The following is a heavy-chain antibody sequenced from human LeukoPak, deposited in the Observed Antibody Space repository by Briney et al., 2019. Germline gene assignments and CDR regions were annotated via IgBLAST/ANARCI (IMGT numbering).Heavy chain of an antibody. Sequence: GGSLRLSCAGSGFTFSSYWMLWVRQAPGKGLVWVSRINSDGSSTSYADSVKGRFTISRDNAKNTLYLQMNSLRAEDTAVYYCARVSGWYILDYWGQGTLVTVSS. CDR3: ARVSGWYILDY. J-gene: IGHJ4*02. CDR1: GFTFSSYW. V-gene: IGHV3-74*01. D-gene: IGHD6-19*01. CDR2: INSDGSST.